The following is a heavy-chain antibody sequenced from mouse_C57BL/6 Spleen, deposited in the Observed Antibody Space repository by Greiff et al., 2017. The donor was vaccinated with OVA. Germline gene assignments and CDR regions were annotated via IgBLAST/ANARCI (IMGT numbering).Heavy chain of an antibody. CDR3: ARERLWPLAMDY. J-gene: IGHJ4*01. D-gene: IGHD1-1*02. Sequence: QVQLQQSGPELVKPGASVKISCKASGYAFSSSWMNWVKQRPGKGLEWIGRIYPGDGDTNYNGKFKGKATLTADKSSSTAYMQLSSLTSEDSAVYFCARERLWPLAMDYWGQGTSVTVSS. V-gene: IGHV1-82*01. CDR1: GYAFSSSW. CDR2: IYPGDGDT.